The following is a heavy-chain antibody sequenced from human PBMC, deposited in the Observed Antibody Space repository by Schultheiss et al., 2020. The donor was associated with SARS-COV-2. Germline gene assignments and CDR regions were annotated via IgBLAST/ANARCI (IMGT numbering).Heavy chain of an antibody. D-gene: IGHD3-3*01. CDR1: GGSISRSGYY. V-gene: IGHV4-31*03. CDR2: IYYSGDT. Sequence: SQTLSLTCTVSGGSISRSGYYWSWIRQHPGKGLEWIGYIYYSGDTSYNPSLKSRLTISGDTSKNQFSLKVNSVTAADTAVYYCARYYYDGTGDNWFDPWGQGIQVTVSS. J-gene: IGHJ5*02. CDR3: ARYYYDGTGDNWFDP.